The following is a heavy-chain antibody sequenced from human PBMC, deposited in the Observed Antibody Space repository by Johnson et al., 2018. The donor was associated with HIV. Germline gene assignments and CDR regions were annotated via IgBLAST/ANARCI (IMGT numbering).Heavy chain of an antibody. CDR3: AKTEDAFDI. V-gene: IGHV3-30*04. J-gene: IGHJ3*02. CDR1: GFTFSSYA. CDR2: ISYDGSDK. Sequence: QVQLVESGGGLVKPGGSLRLSCAASGFTFSSYAMHWVRQAPAKGLEWVAVISYDGSDKYYADSVKGRFTISRDSSKNTLYLQVNSLRAEDTAVYYCAKTEDAFDIWGQGTMDTVSS.